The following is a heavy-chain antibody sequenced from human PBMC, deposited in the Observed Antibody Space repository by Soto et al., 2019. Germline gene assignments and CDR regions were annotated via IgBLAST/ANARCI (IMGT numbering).Heavy chain of an antibody. V-gene: IGHV1-8*01. D-gene: IGHD3-10*01. Sequence: ASVKVSCKASGYTLTNNDVSWVRQATGQGLEWMGWMNPGSGDTGYAQKFQGRVTMTRDISIATAYMELSSLRSDDTAIYYCATMATFGSLNWFDPWGQGTLVTVS. CDR2: MNPGSGDT. J-gene: IGHJ5*02. CDR1: GYTLTNND. CDR3: ATMATFGSLNWFDP.